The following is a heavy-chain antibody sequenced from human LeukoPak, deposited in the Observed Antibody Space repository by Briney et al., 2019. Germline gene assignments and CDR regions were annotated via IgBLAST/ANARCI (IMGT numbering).Heavy chain of an antibody. J-gene: IGHJ4*02. V-gene: IGHV4-31*03. CDR3: ARGHLGYCSSPSCSGEDY. CDR1: GGSISSGGYY. D-gene: IGHD2-2*01. Sequence: PSETLSLTCTVSGGSISSGGYYWSWIRQHPGKGLEWIGYIYYSGSTYYNPSLKSRVTISVDTSKNQFSLKLSSVTAADTAVYYCARGHLGYCSSPSCSGEDYWGQGTLVTVSS. CDR2: IYYSGST.